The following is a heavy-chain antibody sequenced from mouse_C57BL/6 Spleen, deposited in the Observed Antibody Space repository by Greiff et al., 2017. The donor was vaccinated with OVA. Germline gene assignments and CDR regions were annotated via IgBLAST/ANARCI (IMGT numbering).Heavy chain of an antibody. J-gene: IGHJ1*03. CDR1: GFTFSSYA. D-gene: IGHD2-3*01. V-gene: IGHV5-4*01. Sequence: DVKLVESGGGLVKPGGSLTLSCAASGFTFSSYAMSWVRQTPEKRLEWVATISDGGSYTYYPDNVKGRFTISRDNAKNNLYLQMSHLKSEDTAMYYCAREDGYYAYFDVWGTGTTVTVSS. CDR2: ISDGGSYT. CDR3: AREDGYYAYFDV.